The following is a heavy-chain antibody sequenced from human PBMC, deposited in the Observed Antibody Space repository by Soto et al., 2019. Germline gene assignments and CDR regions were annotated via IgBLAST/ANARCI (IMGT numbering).Heavy chain of an antibody. V-gene: IGHV1-46*03. CDR3: ARDFTTIFGVVTENYDY. J-gene: IGHJ4*02. CDR1: GYTFTSYY. D-gene: IGHD3-3*01. CDR2: INPSGGST. Sequence: ASVKVSCKASGYTFTSYYMHWVRQAPGQGLEWMGIINPSGGSTSYAQKFQGRVTMTRDTSTSTVYMELSSLRSEDTAVYYCARDFTTIFGVVTENYDYWGQGTLVTVSS.